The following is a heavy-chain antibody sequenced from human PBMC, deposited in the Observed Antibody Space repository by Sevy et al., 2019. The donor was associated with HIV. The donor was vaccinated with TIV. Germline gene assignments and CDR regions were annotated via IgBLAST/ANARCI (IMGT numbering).Heavy chain of an antibody. Sequence: ASVKVSCKASGYTFTSYGISWVRQAPGQGLEWMGWISAYNGNTNYAQKVQGRVTMTTDTSTSTAYMELRSLRSDDTAVYYCARDFQSMVRGVILYYYGMDVWGQGTTVTVSS. CDR2: ISAYNGNT. J-gene: IGHJ6*02. D-gene: IGHD3-10*01. CDR3: ARDFQSMVRGVILYYYGMDV. V-gene: IGHV1-18*01. CDR1: GYTFTSYG.